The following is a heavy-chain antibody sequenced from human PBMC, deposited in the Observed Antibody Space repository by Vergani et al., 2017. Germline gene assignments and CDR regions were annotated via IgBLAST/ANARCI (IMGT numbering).Heavy chain of an antibody. V-gene: IGHV3-23*01. D-gene: IGHD5-12*01. CDR3: AKANPRNSXYDYLYYYHAMDV. CDR2: ISGSGGST. Sequence: EVHLLESGGGLIQPGGSLRISCAASGFTFDNYAMTWVRQALGKGLQWVSGISGSGGSTYYAGSVKGRFTISRDSSKNTLYLQMNSLSAGDTAVYYCAKANPRNSXYDYLYYYHAMDVWGQGTTVTVSS. CDR1: GFTFDNYA. J-gene: IGHJ6*02.